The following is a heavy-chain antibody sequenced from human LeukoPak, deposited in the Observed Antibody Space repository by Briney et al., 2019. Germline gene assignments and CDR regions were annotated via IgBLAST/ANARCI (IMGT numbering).Heavy chain of an antibody. CDR2: ISTYNGDT. Sequence: ASVKVSCKASGYIFTSYGITWVRQAPGQGLEWMGWISTYNGDTNYAQNLQGRVTMTTDTSTSTVYMELSSLRSEDTAVYYCAREIVGAPDYWGQGTLVTVSS. V-gene: IGHV1-18*01. D-gene: IGHD1-26*01. J-gene: IGHJ4*02. CDR3: AREIVGAPDY. CDR1: GYIFTSYG.